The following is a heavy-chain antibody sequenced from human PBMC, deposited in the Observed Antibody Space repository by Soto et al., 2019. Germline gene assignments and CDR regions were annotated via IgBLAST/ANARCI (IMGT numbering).Heavy chain of an antibody. Sequence: ASVKVSCKASGYTFTSYGISWVRQAPGQGLEWMGWISAYNGNTNYAQKLQGRVTMTIDTSTSTAYMELRSLGSEDTAVYYCARDVSGSGTKGLDPWGQGILVTVSS. V-gene: IGHV1-18*01. D-gene: IGHD3-10*01. CDR1: GYTFTSYG. CDR3: ARDVSGSGTKGLDP. J-gene: IGHJ5*02. CDR2: ISAYNGNT.